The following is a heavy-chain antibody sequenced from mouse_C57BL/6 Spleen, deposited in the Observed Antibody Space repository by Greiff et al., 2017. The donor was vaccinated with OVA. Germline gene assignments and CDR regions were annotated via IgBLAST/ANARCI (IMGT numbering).Heavy chain of an antibody. Sequence: EVQVVESGGGLVQPGGSLKLSCAASGFTFSDYYMYWVRQTPEKRLEWVAYISNGGGSTYYPDTVKGRFTISRDNAKNTLYLQMSRLKSEDTAMYYCASGGGLAWFAYWGQGTLVTVSA. CDR1: GFTFSDYY. CDR2: ISNGGGST. D-gene: IGHD1-1*02. CDR3: ASGGGLAWFAY. J-gene: IGHJ3*01. V-gene: IGHV5-12*01.